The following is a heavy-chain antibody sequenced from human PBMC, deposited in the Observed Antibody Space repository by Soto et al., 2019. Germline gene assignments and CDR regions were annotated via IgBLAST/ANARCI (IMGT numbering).Heavy chain of an antibody. V-gene: IGHV3-23*01. D-gene: IGHD2-15*01. Sequence: EVQLLESGGGLVQPGGSLRLSCAASGFTFSSYAMYWVRQAPGKGLEWVSVISGSGGSTYYADSVKGRFTISRDNSKSTLYLQMNSLRAEDTAVYYCAKDESRRSRRYFDLWGRGTLVTVSS. CDR1: GFTFSSYA. J-gene: IGHJ2*01. CDR3: AKDESRRSRRYFDL. CDR2: ISGSGGST.